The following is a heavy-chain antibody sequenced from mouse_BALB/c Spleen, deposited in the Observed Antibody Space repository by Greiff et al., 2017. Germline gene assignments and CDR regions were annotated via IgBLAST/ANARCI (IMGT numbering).Heavy chain of an antibody. CDR1: GYSFTSYY. V-gene: IGHV1S135*01. J-gene: IGHJ4*01. CDR2: IDPFNGGT. Sequence: LQESGPELMKPGASVKISCKASGYSFTSYYMHWVKQSHGKSLEWIGYIDPFNGGTSYNQKFKGKATLTVDKSSSTAYMHLSSLTSEDSAVYYCARGGGTLDYAMYYWGQGTSVTVSS. CDR3: ARGGGTLDYAMYY. D-gene: IGHD3-3*01.